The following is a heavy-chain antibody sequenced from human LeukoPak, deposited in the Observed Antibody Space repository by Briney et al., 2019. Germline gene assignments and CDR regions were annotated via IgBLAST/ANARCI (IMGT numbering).Heavy chain of an antibody. D-gene: IGHD1-26*01. V-gene: IGHV4-59*11. CDR1: GGSISGHY. Sequence: SETLSLTCTVSGGSISGHYWSWIRQSPGRGLEWIGYVYYSGNTNYNPSLKSRLTISLDTAKNQFSLKLSSVTSADTAVYYCARGEYEDLVDNWGQGTLVTVSS. CDR3: ARGEYEDLVDN. CDR2: VYYSGNT. J-gene: IGHJ4*02.